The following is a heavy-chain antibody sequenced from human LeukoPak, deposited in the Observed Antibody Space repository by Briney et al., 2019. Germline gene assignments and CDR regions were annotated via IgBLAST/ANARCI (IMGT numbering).Heavy chain of an antibody. CDR3: TTGTEQQWLSLDH. V-gene: IGHV3-15*01. CDR2: IRSKTDGGTI. J-gene: IGHJ5*02. Sequence: GGSLRLSCVASGFTLKNAWMSWVRQAPGKGLEWVGRIRSKTDGGTIDYAAPVKGRFSISRDDSKNTLYLQMNSLKTEDTAVYYCTTGTEQQWLSLDHWGQGTLVTVSS. D-gene: IGHD6-19*01. CDR1: GFTLKNAW.